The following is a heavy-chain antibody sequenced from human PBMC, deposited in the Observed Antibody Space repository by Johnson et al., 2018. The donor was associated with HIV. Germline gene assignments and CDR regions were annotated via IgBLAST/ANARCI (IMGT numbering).Heavy chain of an antibody. CDR1: GFTFSSYA. Sequence: VQLVESGGGLVQPGGSLRLSCAASGFTFSSYAMSWVRQAPGKGLEWVSAISGSGGSTYYADSVKGRFTISRDNSKNSLYLQMNSLRAEDTALDYCARGGLGVQNIHDPFDIWGQGTMVTVSS. D-gene: IGHD1/OR15-1a*01. CDR3: ARGGLGVQNIHDPFDI. CDR2: ISGSGGST. J-gene: IGHJ3*02. V-gene: IGHV3-23*04.